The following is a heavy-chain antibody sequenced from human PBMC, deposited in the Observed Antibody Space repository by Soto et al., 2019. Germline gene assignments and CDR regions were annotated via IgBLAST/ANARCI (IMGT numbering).Heavy chain of an antibody. J-gene: IGHJ6*03. Sequence: EVQLVESGGGLVQPGGSLRLSCAASGFTVSSNYMSWVRQAPGKGLEWVSVIYSGGSTYYADSVKGRFTISRHNSKNTLYRQMNSLRAEDTAVYYCASLDIVVVPAALQDYYYYMDVWGKGTTVTVSS. V-gene: IGHV3-53*04. D-gene: IGHD2-2*03. CDR1: GFTVSSNY. CDR2: IYSGGST. CDR3: ASLDIVVVPAALQDYYYYMDV.